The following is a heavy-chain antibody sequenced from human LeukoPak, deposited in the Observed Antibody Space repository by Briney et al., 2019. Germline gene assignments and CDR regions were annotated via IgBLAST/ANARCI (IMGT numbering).Heavy chain of an antibody. V-gene: IGHV6-1*01. J-gene: IGHJ5*02. CDR2: TYYRSKWYN. Sequence: SQTLSLTCAISGDSVSSNSAAWNWIRQSPSRGLEWLGRTYYRSKWYNDYAVSVKSRITINPDTSKNQFSLQLNSVTPEDTAAYYCARECVAWNYPGDWFDPWGQGTLVTVSS. D-gene: IGHD1-7*01. CDR3: ARECVAWNYPGDWFDP. CDR1: GDSVSSNSAA.